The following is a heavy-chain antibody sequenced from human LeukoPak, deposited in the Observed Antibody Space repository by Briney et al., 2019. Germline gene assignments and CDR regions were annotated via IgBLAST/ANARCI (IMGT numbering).Heavy chain of an antibody. V-gene: IGHV3-74*01. CDR2: INPDGSST. CDR1: GFTFGTYW. CDR3: TKDFDAATGY. D-gene: IGHD3-9*01. J-gene: IGHJ4*02. Sequence: GGSLRLSCGASGFTFGTYWMHWVRHAPGKGLVWVSRINPDGSSTGYADSVRGRFTISRDNAKNALYLQMNSLRAEDTAVYYCTKDFDAATGYWGQGTLVTVSS.